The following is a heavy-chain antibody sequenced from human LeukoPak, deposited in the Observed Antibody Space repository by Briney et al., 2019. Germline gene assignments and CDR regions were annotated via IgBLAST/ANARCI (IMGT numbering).Heavy chain of an antibody. J-gene: IGHJ4*02. D-gene: IGHD1-26*01. Sequence: TSETLSLTCTVSGGSISSGDYYWSWIRQPPGKGLECVGYVYYSGNPDYNPSLKSRVTISIDTSKNQFSLKLSSVTAADTAVYYCARDQYSGRFDYWGQGTLVTVSS. V-gene: IGHV4-61*08. CDR3: ARDQYSGRFDY. CDR2: VYYSGNP. CDR1: GGSISSGDYY.